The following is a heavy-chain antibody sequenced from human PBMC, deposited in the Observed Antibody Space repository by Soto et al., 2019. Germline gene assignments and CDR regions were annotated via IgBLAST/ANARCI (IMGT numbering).Heavy chain of an antibody. D-gene: IGHD2-2*01. Sequence: QVQLVESGGGVVQPGRSLRLSCAASGFTFRSYDMHWVRHAPGKGLELVAVLSYDGNNKYYADSVKGRFAISRGNSRNTLYLQMNSLRAEDTAVYYCARARLDTPALDYWGQGTLVTVSS. CDR3: ARARLDTPALDY. CDR1: GFTFRSYD. V-gene: IGHV3-30*09. J-gene: IGHJ4*02. CDR2: LSYDGNNK.